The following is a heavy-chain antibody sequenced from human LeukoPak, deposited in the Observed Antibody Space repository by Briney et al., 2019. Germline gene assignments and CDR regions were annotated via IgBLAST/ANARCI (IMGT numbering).Heavy chain of an antibody. CDR2: IYYSGST. Sequence: SETLSLTCTVSGGSISSGDYYWSWIRQPPGKGLEWIGSIYYSGSTYYNPSLKSRVTISVDTSKNQFPLKLSSVTAADTAVYYCARQGLYSSSWYPTAYYYYYGMDVWGQGTTVTVSS. V-gene: IGHV4-39*01. D-gene: IGHD6-13*01. CDR3: ARQGLYSSSWYPTAYYYYYGMDV. J-gene: IGHJ6*02. CDR1: GGSISSGDYY.